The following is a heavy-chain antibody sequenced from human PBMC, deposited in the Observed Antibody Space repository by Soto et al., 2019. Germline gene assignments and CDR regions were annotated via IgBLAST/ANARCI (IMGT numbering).Heavy chain of an antibody. J-gene: IGHJ4*02. CDR3: ARSRGSYYTKFDS. CDR2: VIPILGAS. V-gene: IGHV1-69*08. Sequence: QVQLVQSGAEVKKPGSSVKVSCKASTDTFTGYTVTWVRQAPGQGLEWVGRVIPILGASNFAQKFQGRVTISADKSADTAYMVLTGLTSEDTAVYYCARSRGSYYTKFDSWGQGTLVSVSS. CDR1: TDTFTGYT. D-gene: IGHD3-10*01.